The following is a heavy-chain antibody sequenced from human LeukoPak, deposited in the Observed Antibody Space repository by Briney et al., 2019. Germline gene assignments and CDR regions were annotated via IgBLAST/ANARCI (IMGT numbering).Heavy chain of an antibody. J-gene: IGHJ4*02. D-gene: IGHD6-19*01. Sequence: TGGSLRLSCAASGFTVSSNFMSWVRQAPGKGLEWVSAIGIAGDTYYPGSVRGLFTISRENAKNSLYLQMNSLRDGDTAVYYCVRGGSGWYYFDYWAREPWSPSPQ. CDR3: VRGGSGWYYFDY. CDR2: IGIAGDT. CDR1: GFTVSSNF. V-gene: IGHV3-13*01.